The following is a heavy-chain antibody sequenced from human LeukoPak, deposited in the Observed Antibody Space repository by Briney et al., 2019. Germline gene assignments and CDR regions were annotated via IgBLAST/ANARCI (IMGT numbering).Heavy chain of an antibody. CDR1: GYTFTSNY. Sequence: GASVKVSCKASGYTFTSNYIHWVRQAPGQGLEWMGMIYPRDGSTSYAQKFQGSVTVTSDTSTSTVHMELSGLRTEDTAVYYCARDQEGFDYWGQGTLVTVSS. CDR3: ARDQEGFDY. V-gene: IGHV1-46*01. J-gene: IGHJ4*02. CDR2: IYPRDGST.